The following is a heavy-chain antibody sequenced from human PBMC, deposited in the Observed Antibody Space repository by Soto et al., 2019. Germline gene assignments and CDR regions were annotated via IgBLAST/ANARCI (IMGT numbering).Heavy chain of an antibody. CDR2: TYYRSRWYN. D-gene: IGHD1-7*01. CDR1: GDSVSSNSAA. CDR3: AETTSLHWYHMDV. Sequence: SQTLSLTCAISGDSVSSNSAAWNWIRQSPSRGLEWLGRTYYRSRWYNDYAVSVKSRITVNPDTSKNQFSLHLNSVTPEDTAVYFCAETTSLHWYHMDVWDKGTTVTVSS. J-gene: IGHJ6*03. V-gene: IGHV6-1*01.